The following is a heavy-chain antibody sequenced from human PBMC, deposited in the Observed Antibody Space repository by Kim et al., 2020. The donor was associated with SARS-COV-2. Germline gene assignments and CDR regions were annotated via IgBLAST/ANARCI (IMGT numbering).Heavy chain of an antibody. CDR1: NYTFTGYG. CDR3: ARDRNLRYFDWLGVDH. J-gene: IGHJ4*02. CDR2: ISGYNGDT. V-gene: IGHV1-18*04. D-gene: IGHD3-9*01. Sequence: ASVKVSCKAANYTFTGYGISWVRQAPGQGLEWMGWISGYNGDTNYAQKFQGRVTMTTDTSTSTVYMELRSLKSDDTAVYYCARDRNLRYFDWLGVDHWVQGTLVTVSS.